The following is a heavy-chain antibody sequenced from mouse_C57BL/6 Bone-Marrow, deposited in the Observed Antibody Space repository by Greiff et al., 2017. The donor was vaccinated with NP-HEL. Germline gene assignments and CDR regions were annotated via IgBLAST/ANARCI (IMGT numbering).Heavy chain of an antibody. D-gene: IGHD2-1*01. CDR2: INPSTGGT. Sequence: EVQLQQSGPELVKPGASVKISCKASGYSFTGYYMNWVKQSPEKSLEWIGEINPSTGGTTYNQKFKAKATLTADKSSSTAYMQLKSLTSDDSAVYYCARSKGKALDYWGQGTTLTVSS. J-gene: IGHJ2*01. V-gene: IGHV1-42*01. CDR1: GYSFTGYY. CDR3: ARSKGKALDY.